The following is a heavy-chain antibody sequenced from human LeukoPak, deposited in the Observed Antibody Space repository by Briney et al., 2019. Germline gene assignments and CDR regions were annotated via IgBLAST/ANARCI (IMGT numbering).Heavy chain of an antibody. CDR2: IWYDGTNK. D-gene: IGHD1-26*01. J-gene: IGHJ4*02. CDR1: GFTFSSYE. V-gene: IGHV3-33*08. CDR3: ARGVGGSYLFDY. Sequence: GGSLRLSCAVSGFTFSSYEMNWVRQAPGKGLEWVAVIWYDGTNKYYADSVKGRFTISRDNSKNTLYLQMNSLRAEDTAVYYCARGVGGSYLFDYWGQGTLVTVSS.